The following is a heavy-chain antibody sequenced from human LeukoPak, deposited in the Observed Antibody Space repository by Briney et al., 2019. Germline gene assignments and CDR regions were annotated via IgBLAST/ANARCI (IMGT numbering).Heavy chain of an antibody. CDR2: VIRSSGNT. Sequence: GASVMLSCKTAGYAFTDYDINCVRQPTGQPLGWMGWVIRSSGNTGYAQKFQGRVTITRITSISTAYMDLSSLRSDDTADYYCSRGLFLEWSYPFDYWGQETLVTVSS. V-gene: IGHV1-8*03. CDR3: SRGLFLEWSYPFDY. D-gene: IGHD3-3*01. J-gene: IGHJ4*02. CDR1: GYAFTDYD.